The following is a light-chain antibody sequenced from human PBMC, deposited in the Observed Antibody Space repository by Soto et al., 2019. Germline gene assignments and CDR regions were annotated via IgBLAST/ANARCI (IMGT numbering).Light chain of an antibody. V-gene: IGKV3-15*01. CDR1: QSVSSN. CDR3: QQYNNWPPT. CDR2: GAS. J-gene: IGKJ5*01. Sequence: IVIAQSPATLSVSPGERATLSCRASQSVSSNLAWYQQKPGQAPRLLIYGASTRATGIPARFSGSGSGTEFTLTISSLQSEDFAVYYCQQYNNWPPTFAQGTRLEIK.